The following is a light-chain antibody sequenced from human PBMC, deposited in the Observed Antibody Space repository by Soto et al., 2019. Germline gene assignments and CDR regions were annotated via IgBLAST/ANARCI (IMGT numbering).Light chain of an antibody. J-gene: IGKJ5*01. CDR1: QGISGY. V-gene: IGKV1-9*01. CDR3: QQLNTYLIT. CDR2: STS. Sequence: DIQLTLSPSFLSASVGDRVTITCRASQGISGYLAWYQQKPGKVPKLLIYSTSTLQSGVPSRFSGSASGTEFTLTISSLQPEDFATYYCQQLNTYLITFGQGTRLEI.